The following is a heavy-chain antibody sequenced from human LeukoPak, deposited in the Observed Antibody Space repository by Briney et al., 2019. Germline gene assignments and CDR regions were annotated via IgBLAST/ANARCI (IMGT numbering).Heavy chain of an antibody. D-gene: IGHD4-17*01. CDR3: AKVGLRLGGDY. CDR2: LSDSGGKT. CDR1: GFTFSSFS. J-gene: IGHJ4*02. V-gene: IGHV3-23*01. Sequence: GGSLRLSCAASGFTFSSFSMSWVRQAPGKGLEWVSTLSDSGGKTYYADSVKGRFTISRDNSKNTLYLQMNSLRAEDTAVYYCAKVGLRLGGDYWGQGTLVTVSS.